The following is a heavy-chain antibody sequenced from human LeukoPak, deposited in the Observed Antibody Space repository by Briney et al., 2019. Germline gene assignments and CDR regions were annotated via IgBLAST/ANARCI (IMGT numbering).Heavy chain of an antibody. V-gene: IGHV1-69*13. CDR2: IIPIFGSS. Sequence: GASVKVSCKASGGTFNNYAINWVRQAPGQGLEWMGGIIPIFGSSNYAQKFQGIVTITADESMTTAYMERRSLRSEDTAVYYCARVTHTELSTWFDPWGQGTLVTVSS. CDR1: GGTFNNYA. CDR3: ARVTHTELSTWFDP. J-gene: IGHJ5*02. D-gene: IGHD1-26*01.